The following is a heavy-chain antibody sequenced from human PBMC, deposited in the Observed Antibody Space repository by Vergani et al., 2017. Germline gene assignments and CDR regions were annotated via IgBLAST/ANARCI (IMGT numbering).Heavy chain of an antibody. Sequence: QVQLQESGPGLVKPSQTLSLTCTVSGGSISSGSYYWSWIRQPAGKGLEWIGRIYTSGSTNYNPSLKSRVTISVDTSKNQFSLKLSSVTAADTAVYYCARGAYDFCSGVYYYYGMDVWGQGP. CDR3: ARGAYDFCSGVYYYYGMDV. D-gene: IGHD3-3*01. CDR1: GGSISSGSYY. V-gene: IGHV4-61*02. CDR2: IYTSGST. J-gene: IGHJ6*02.